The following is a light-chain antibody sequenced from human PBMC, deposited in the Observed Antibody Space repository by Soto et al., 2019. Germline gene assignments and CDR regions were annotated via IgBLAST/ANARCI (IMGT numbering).Light chain of an antibody. CDR1: SSDVGGYNY. CDR2: EVS. J-gene: IGLJ2*01. Sequence: QSALTQPASVSGSPGQSITISCSGTSSDVGGYNYVSWYQQHPGKAPKLMIYEVSNRPSGVSNRFSGSKSGNTASLTISGLQAEDEADYHCSSYTSSSTVVFGGGTKVTVL. CDR3: SSYTSSSTVV. V-gene: IGLV2-14*01.